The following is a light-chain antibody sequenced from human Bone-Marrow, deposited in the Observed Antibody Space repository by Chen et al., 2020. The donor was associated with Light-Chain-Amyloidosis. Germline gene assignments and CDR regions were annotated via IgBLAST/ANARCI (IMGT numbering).Light chain of an antibody. Sequence: QSVLTQPPSVSGAPGQRVTISCTGSTSNSGAGYGVHWYQQVPGTAPKLLIYGNTNRPSGVPDRFSASKSGTSASLAITGLEAEDEADDYCQSYDSSLSSSVFGGGTKLTVL. CDR1: TSNSGAGYG. J-gene: IGLJ2*01. V-gene: IGLV1-40*01. CDR3: QSYDSSLSSSV. CDR2: GNT.